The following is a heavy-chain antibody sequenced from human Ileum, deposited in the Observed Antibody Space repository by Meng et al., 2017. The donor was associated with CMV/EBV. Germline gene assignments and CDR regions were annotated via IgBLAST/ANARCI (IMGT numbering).Heavy chain of an antibody. CDR1: GFTFSHYY. V-gene: IGHV3-11*01. CDR3: ARVPGYCSGGNCYGYYFDY. Sequence: GESLKISCAASGFTFSHYYMTWIRQAPGKGLEWVSYITLSGTPIYYEDSVKGRFTISRDNTKNSLSLQMNSLRAEDTAVYYCARVPGYCSGGNCYGYYFDYWGQGTLVTVSS. J-gene: IGHJ4*02. CDR2: ITLSGTPI. D-gene: IGHD2-15*01.